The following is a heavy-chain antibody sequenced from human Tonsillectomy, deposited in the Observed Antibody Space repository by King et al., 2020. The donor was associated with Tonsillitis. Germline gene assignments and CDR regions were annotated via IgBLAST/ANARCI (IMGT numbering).Heavy chain of an antibody. CDR2: INPNSGGT. V-gene: IGHV1-2*02. D-gene: IGHD3-10*01. CDR3: ARDELLWFGEVLGHTAIHYYYGMDV. J-gene: IGHJ6*02. Sequence: QLVQSGAEVKKPGASVKVSCKASGYTFTGYYMHWVRQAPGQGLEWMGWINPNSGGTNYAQKFQGRVTMTRDTSISTAYMELSRLRSDGTAVYYCARDELLWFGEVLGHTAIHYYYGMDVWGQGTTVTVSS. CDR1: GYTFTGYY.